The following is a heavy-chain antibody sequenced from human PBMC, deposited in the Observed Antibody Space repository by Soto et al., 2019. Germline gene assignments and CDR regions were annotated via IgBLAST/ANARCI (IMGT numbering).Heavy chain of an antibody. J-gene: IGHJ4*02. D-gene: IGHD6-19*01. CDR3: AISGGSSGWYKIDF. CDR1: GFTFSHFG. V-gene: IGHV3-33*03. CDR2: IWYDGSNK. Sequence: QVQLVESGGGVVQPGRSLRLSCAASGFTFSHFGMYWVRQAPGKGLEWVAVIWYDGSNKYYADSVKGRFAISRDNSNNTLYLQMNSLRAEDTAVYYCAISGGSSGWYKIDFWGQGTQVSVSS.